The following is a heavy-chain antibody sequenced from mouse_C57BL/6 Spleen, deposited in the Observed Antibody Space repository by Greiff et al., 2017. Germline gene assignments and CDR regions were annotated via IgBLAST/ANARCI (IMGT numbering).Heavy chain of an antibody. CDR3: ASPLLLRDAMDY. J-gene: IGHJ4*01. CDR1: GYSFTGYY. D-gene: IGHD1-1*01. Sequence: VQLQQSGPELVKPGASVKISCKASGYSFTGYYMNWVKQSPEKSLEWIGELNPSTGGTTYNQKFKAKATLTVDKSSSTAYLQLKSLTSEDSAVYYCASPLLLRDAMDYWGQGTSVTVSS. V-gene: IGHV1-42*01. CDR2: LNPSTGGT.